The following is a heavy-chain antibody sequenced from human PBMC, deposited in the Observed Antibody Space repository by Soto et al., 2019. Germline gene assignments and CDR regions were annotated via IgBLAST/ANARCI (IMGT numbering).Heavy chain of an antibody. D-gene: IGHD3-22*01. J-gene: IGHJ4*02. CDR1: GDSFSSYS. CDR3: ARSPYYFDSSAYSTSNFDY. Sequence: SVKVSCKASGDSFSSYSFSWVRQAPGQGLEWMGGIIPIFGSSKYAQNFQGRVTITADESTNTAYMELSSLGSEDTAIYYCARSPYYFDSSAYSTSNFDYWGQGTLVTVS. CDR2: IIPIFGSS. V-gene: IGHV1-69*13.